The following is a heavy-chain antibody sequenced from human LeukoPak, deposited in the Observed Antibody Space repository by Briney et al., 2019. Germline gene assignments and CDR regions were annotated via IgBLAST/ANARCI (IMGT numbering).Heavy chain of an antibody. V-gene: IGHV1-69*04. CDR1: GGTFSSYA. CDR2: IIPILGIA. Sequence: GASVKVSCKASGGTFSSYAISWVRQAPGQGLEWMGRIIPILGIANYAQKFQGRVTITADKSTSTAYMELSSLRSEDTAVYYCARDRSGGWTHNFDYWGQGTLVTVSS. D-gene: IGHD6-19*01. CDR3: ARDRSGGWTHNFDY. J-gene: IGHJ4*02.